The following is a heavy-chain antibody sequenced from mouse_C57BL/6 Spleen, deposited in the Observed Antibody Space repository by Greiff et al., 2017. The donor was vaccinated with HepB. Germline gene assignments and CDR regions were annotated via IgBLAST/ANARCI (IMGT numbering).Heavy chain of an antibody. V-gene: IGHV1-18*01. CDR1: GYTFTDYN. CDR3: ARSYYGSQTPYAMDY. Sequence: VQLQQSGPELVKPGASVKIPCKASGYTFTDYNMDWVKQSHGKSLEWIGDINPNNGGTIYNQKFKGKATLTVDKSSSTAYMELRSLTSEDTAVYYCARSYYGSQTPYAMDYWGQGTSVTVSS. J-gene: IGHJ4*01. CDR2: INPNNGGT. D-gene: IGHD1-1*01.